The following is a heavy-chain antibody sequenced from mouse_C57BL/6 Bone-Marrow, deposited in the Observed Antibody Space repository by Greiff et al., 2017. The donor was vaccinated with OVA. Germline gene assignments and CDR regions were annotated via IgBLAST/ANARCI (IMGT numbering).Heavy chain of an antibody. CDR1: GFNIKDDY. CDR3: TTLGPRFDY. V-gene: IGHV14-4*01. J-gene: IGHJ2*01. Sequence: VQLKESGAELVRPGASVKLSCTASGFNIKDDYMHWVKQRPEQGLEWIGWIDPENGDTEYASKFQGKATITADTSSNTAYLQLSSLTSEDTAVYYCTTLGPRFDYWGQGTTLTVSS. CDR2: IDPENGDT. D-gene: IGHD4-1*01.